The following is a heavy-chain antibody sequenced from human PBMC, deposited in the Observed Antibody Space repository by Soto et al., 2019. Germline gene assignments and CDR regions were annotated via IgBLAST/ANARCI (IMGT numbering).Heavy chain of an antibody. J-gene: IGHJ4*02. V-gene: IGHV3-7*01. D-gene: IGHD4-17*01. CDR1: GFTFSAYS. CDR3: ARDPTTVVTPEYFDY. CDR2: IKQDGSEK. Sequence: GGSLRLSCAASGFTFSAYSMNWVRQAPGKGLEWVANIKQDGSEKYYVDSVKGRFTISGDNAKNSLYLQMNSLRAEDTAVYYCARDPTTVVTPEYFDYWGQGTLVTVSS.